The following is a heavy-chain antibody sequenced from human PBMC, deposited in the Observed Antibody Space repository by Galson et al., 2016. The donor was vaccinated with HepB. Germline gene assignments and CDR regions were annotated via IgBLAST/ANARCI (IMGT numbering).Heavy chain of an antibody. J-gene: IGHJ4*02. D-gene: IGHD6-19*01. V-gene: IGHV6-1*01. Sequence: CAISGDSVSSNSAAWNWIRQPPSRGLEWLGRTYYRSKWYNDYAVSEKSRITINPDTSKNQFSLQLNSVTPEDTAVYYCARVHQGWYAGYFDYWGQGTLVTVSS. CDR1: GDSVSSNSAA. CDR2: TYYRSKWYN. CDR3: ARVHQGWYAGYFDY.